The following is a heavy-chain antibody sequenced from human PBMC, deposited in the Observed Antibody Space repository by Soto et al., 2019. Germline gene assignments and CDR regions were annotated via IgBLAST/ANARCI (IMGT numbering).Heavy chain of an antibody. CDR2: IDYSGTT. CDR1: GGSISSSIYY. D-gene: IGHD6-6*01. V-gene: IGHV4-39*02. CDR3: ARRTGSSTYYFDY. Sequence: SETLSLTCTVSGGSISSSIYYWGWIRQPPGRGLEWIGIIDYSGTTYYNPSLKSRLTMSVDTSKKHFSLKLSSVTAADTAVYYCARRTGSSTYYFDYWGQGALVTVSS. J-gene: IGHJ4*02.